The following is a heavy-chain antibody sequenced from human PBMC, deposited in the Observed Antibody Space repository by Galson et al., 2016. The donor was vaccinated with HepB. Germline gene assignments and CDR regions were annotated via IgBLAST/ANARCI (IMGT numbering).Heavy chain of an antibody. CDR1: GFTFTTYW. V-gene: IGHV3-7*01. D-gene: IGHD4-11*01. J-gene: IGHJ4*02. CDR3: ATFIEEHSSFES. CDR2: IKQDESEK. Sequence: SLRLSCAASGFTFTTYWMSWVRQAPGKGLEWVANIKQDESEKFYVDSVKGRLTVSRDNAKNSLFLQMRSLRAEDTAVYFCATFIEEHSSFESWGQGTQVTASS.